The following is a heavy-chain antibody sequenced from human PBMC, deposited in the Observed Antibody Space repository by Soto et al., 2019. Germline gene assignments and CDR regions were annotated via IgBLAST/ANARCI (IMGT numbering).Heavy chain of an antibody. Sequence: QVQLVESGGGVGHPGRSLRLSCAASGFPFSRYDMHWVRQAPGKGLEWVAVLWFDGSNEYYADSVQGRFTISRDNSKNTLYLQMDSLRAEDTAVYYCAKVLYASESFDSEEAPYGMDVWGQGTTVTVSS. CDR2: LWFDGSNE. J-gene: IGHJ6*02. CDR1: GFPFSRYD. V-gene: IGHV3-33*06. CDR3: AKVLYASESFDSEEAPYGMDV. D-gene: IGHD3-10*01.